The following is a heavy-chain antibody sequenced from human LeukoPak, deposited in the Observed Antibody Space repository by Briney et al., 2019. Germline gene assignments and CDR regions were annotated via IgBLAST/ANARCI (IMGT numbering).Heavy chain of an antibody. D-gene: IGHD5-18*01. V-gene: IGHV5-51*01. Sequence: GESLKISCKGSGYSINNYWIAWVRQMPGKGLEWMGIIYPGDSDTRYSPSFQGQVTISADKSISTAYLQWSSLKASDTAMYYCARQRGGYSYGYPYYYGMDVWGQGTTVTVSS. CDR2: IYPGDSDT. J-gene: IGHJ6*02. CDR3: ARQRGGYSYGYPYYYGMDV. CDR1: GYSINNYW.